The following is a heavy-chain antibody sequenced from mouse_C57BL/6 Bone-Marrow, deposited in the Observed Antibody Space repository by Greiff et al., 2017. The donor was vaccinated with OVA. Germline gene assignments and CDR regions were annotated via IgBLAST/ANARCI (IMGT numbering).Heavy chain of an antibody. D-gene: IGHD2-1*01. V-gene: IGHV1-69*01. CDR1: GYTFTSYW. J-gene: IGHJ2*01. Sequence: VQLQQPGAELVMPGASVKLSCKASGYTFTSYWMHWVKQRPGQGLEWIGEIDPSDSYTNYNQKFKGKSTLTLDKSSSTAYMQLSSLTSEDSAVYYCARDYYGNYLDYWGQGTTLTVSS. CDR3: ARDYYGNYLDY. CDR2: IDPSDSYT.